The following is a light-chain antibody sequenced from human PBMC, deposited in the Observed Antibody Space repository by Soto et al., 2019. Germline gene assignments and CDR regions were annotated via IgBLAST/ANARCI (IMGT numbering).Light chain of an antibody. CDR2: DAS. CDR3: QQYNSYWT. V-gene: IGKV1-5*01. CDR1: QSISLS. J-gene: IGKJ1*01. Sequence: SILSAVVGGRGNINCRASQSISLSLAWYQQKPGKAPDLLISDASNLERGVPSRFSGSGSGTEFTLTISSLQPDDFATYYCQQYNSYWTFGPGTKVDIK.